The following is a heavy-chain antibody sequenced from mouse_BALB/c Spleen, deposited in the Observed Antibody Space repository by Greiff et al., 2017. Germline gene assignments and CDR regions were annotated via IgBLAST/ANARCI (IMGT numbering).Heavy chain of an antibody. J-gene: IGHJ4*01. CDR2: IDPANGNT. V-gene: IGHV14-3*02. CDR1: GFNIKDTY. Sequence: VQLQQSGAELVKPGASVKLSCKASGFNIKDTYMHWVKQRPEQGLEWIGRIDPANGNTKYDPKFQGKATITADTSSNTAYLQLSSLTSEDTAVYYCARSYYVKGYYAMDYWGQGTSVTVSA. CDR3: ARSYYVKGYYAMDY. D-gene: IGHD2-10*01.